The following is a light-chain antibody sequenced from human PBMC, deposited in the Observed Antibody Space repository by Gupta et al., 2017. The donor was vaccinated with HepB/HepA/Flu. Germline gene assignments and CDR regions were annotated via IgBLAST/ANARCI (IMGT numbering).Light chain of an antibody. Sequence: QSALTQPRSVSGSPGQSVTISCTGTSSDVGSYNYVSWYQQHPGKAPKLMISDVSKRPSGVPERVSGSKSGNTASLTISGPQAEDEADYYCCSYAGSYTYVIFGGGTQLTVL. CDR1: SSDVGSYNY. J-gene: IGLJ2*01. CDR2: DVS. V-gene: IGLV2-11*01. CDR3: CSYAGSYTYVI.